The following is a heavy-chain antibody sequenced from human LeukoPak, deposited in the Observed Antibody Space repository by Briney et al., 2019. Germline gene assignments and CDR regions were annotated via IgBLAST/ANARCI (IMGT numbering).Heavy chain of an antibody. CDR3: ARALRADYGDYYFDY. CDR1: GYTFTGYY. V-gene: IGHV1-46*01. J-gene: IGHJ4*02. CDR2: INPSGGST. Sequence: ASVKVSCKASGYTFTGYYMHWVRQAPGQGLEWMGIINPSGGSTSYAQKFQGRVTMTRDTSTSTVYMELSSLRSEDTAVYYCARALRADYGDYYFDYWGQGTLVTVSS. D-gene: IGHD4-17*01.